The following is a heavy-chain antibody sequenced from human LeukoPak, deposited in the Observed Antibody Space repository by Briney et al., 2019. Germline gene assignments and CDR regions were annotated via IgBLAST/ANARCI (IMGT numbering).Heavy chain of an antibody. CDR3: AREGGFYRPLDY. CDR2: VHLDGRT. V-gene: IGHV4-4*02. D-gene: IGHD3-3*01. CDR1: GGSVINTNW. Sequence: SETLSLTCGVSGGSVINTNWWTWVRQPPGKGLEWIGEVHLDGRTNYNPSLESRLTMSVDVSENQVSLKLTSVTAADTAVYYRAREGGFYRPLDYSGQGTLVTVSS. J-gene: IGHJ4*02.